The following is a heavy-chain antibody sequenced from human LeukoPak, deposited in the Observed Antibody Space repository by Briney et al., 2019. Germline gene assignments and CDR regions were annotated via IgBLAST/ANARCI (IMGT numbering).Heavy chain of an antibody. CDR3: ARDLDGWFGEAFGY. J-gene: IGHJ4*02. CDR1: GGSISSYY. Sequence: SETLSLTCTVSGGSISSYYWSWIRQPPGKGLEWIGYIYYSGSTNYNPSLKSRVTISVDTSKNQFSLKLSSVTAADTAVYYCARDLDGWFGEAFGYWGQGTLVTVSS. D-gene: IGHD3-10*01. V-gene: IGHV4-59*01. CDR2: IYYSGST.